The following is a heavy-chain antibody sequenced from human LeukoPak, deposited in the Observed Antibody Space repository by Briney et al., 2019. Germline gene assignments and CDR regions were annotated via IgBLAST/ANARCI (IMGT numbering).Heavy chain of an antibody. D-gene: IGHD3-9*01. CDR1: GYTFTGYY. V-gene: IGHV1-2*02. CDR3: ARGNYDILTGYYSPYWFDP. J-gene: IGHJ5*02. Sequence: ASVKVSCKASGYTFTGYYMHWVRQAPGQGLEWMGWINPNSGGTNYAQKFQGRVTMTRDTSISTAYMELSSLRSEDAAVYYCARGNYDILTGYYSPYWFDPWGQGTLVTVSS. CDR2: INPNSGGT.